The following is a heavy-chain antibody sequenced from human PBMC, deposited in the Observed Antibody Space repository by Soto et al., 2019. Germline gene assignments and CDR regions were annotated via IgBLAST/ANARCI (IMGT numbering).Heavy chain of an antibody. CDR2: VNPNNGDT. D-gene: IGHD3-10*01. V-gene: IGHV1-8*01. CDR3: AKVSRKGSAIDFDY. Sequence: QVQLVQSGAELKKPGASVKVSCKASGYTFSNYDMNWVRQATGQGPEWIGWVNPNNGDTGYAQKFQGRVTLPTEISTTTAYMELTSLRSEDTAIYYCAKVSRKGSAIDFDYWGQGTLITVSS. CDR1: GYTFSNYD. J-gene: IGHJ4*02.